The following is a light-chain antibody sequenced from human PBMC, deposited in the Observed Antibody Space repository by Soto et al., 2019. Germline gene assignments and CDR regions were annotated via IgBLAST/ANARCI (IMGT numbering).Light chain of an antibody. CDR1: QSVSNNY. Sequence: IVLTQSPGTLSLSPWERATLSCRASQSVSNNYLAWYQQKPGQAPRLLIHGASTRAPGFPARFSGSGSGTDFTLTISRLEPEDFAVYHCQQYGSSPTFGQGTKVDIK. J-gene: IGKJ1*01. CDR3: QQYGSSPT. CDR2: GAS. V-gene: IGKV3-20*01.